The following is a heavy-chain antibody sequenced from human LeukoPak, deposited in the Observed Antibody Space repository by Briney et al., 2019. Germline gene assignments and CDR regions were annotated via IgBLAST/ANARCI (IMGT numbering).Heavy chain of an antibody. D-gene: IGHD2-2*02. CDR1: GFTFSDYY. V-gene: IGHV3-11*01. CDR2: ISSSGSTI. Sequence: GGSLRLSCAASGFTFSDYYMSWIRQAPGKGLEWVSYISSSGSTIYYADSVKGRLTISRDNAKNSLYLQMNSLRAEDTAVYYCARDLPSYCSSTSCYKGNDAFDIWGQGTMVTVSS. CDR3: ARDLPSYCSSTSCYKGNDAFDI. J-gene: IGHJ3*02.